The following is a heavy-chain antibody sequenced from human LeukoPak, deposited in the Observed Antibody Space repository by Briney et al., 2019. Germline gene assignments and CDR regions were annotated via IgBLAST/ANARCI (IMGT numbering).Heavy chain of an antibody. CDR1: GFTFSSYG. Sequence: GGSLRLSCAASGFTFSSYGMHWVRQAPGKGLEWVAFIRYDGSNKYYADSVKGRFTISRDNAKNTLNLQMNSLRAEDTAVYYCARDLGQYYDTSDNWLDPWGQGTLVTVSS. V-gene: IGHV3-30*02. CDR3: ARDLGQYYDTSDNWLDP. D-gene: IGHD3-22*01. CDR2: IRYDGSNK. J-gene: IGHJ5*02.